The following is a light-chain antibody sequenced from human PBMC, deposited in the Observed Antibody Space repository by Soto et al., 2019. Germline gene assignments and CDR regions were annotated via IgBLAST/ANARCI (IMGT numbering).Light chain of an antibody. CDR2: DAS. Sequence: HMTQSPSTRSASVGGGVTVTCRASQSISSWLAWYQQKPVKAPKLLIFDASTLKTGVPSRFSGSGSGTDFSFTISSLQPVDIATYYCLQDYNFPWTFGQGTKVDI. J-gene: IGKJ1*01. CDR1: QSISSW. V-gene: IGKV1-5*01. CDR3: LQDYNFPWT.